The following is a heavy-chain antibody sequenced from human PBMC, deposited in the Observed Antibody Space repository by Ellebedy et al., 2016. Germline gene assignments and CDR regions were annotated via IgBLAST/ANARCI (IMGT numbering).Heavy chain of an antibody. CDR1: GFSFSSYA. CDR3: ARDGRGISLSPNWFDP. CDR2: ISGSGGRT. J-gene: IGHJ5*02. D-gene: IGHD3-10*01. Sequence: GESLKISCAASGFSFSSYAMNWVRQAPGKGLEWVSAISGSGGRTYYADSVKDRFTVSRDNSKNTLYLQMNSLRAEDTAVYNCARDGRGISLSPNWFDPWGQGTLVTVSS. V-gene: IGHV3-23*01.